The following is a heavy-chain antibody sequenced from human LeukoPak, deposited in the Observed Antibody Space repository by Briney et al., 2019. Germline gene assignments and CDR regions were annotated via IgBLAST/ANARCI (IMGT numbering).Heavy chain of an antibody. J-gene: IGHJ4*02. CDR3: VYYYGSGSVEY. V-gene: IGHV4-39*01. CDR2: FYYSGST. CDR1: GGSITSGNYY. D-gene: IGHD3-10*01. Sequence: SEILSLTCTVSGGSITSGNYYWGWIRQPPGKGLEWIGSFYYSGSTNYNPSLKSRVTISVDTSKNQFSLKLSSVTAADTAVYYCVYYYGSGSVEYWGQGTLVTVSS.